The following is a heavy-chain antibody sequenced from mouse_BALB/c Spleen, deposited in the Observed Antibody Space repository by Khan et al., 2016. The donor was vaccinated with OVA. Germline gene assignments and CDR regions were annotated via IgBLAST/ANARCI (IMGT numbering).Heavy chain of an antibody. J-gene: IGHJ2*01. Sequence: IQLVQSGPELVKPGTSVKMSCKASGYRFTSYIIHWVKQKPGQGLEWIGYINPYNGATKYNEKFKGKATLTSDKSSNTAYMELSSLTSEDSVVYYCARGNWQSYYFDYWGQGTTLTVSS. CDR2: INPYNGAT. D-gene: IGHD4-1*01. CDR3: ARGNWQSYYFDY. CDR1: GYRFTSYI. V-gene: IGHV1S136*01.